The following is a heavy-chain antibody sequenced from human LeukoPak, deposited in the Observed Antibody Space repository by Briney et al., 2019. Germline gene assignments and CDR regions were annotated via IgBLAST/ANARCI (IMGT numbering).Heavy chain of an antibody. V-gene: IGHV3-21*01. CDR2: ISSSSSYI. J-gene: IGHJ3*02. Sequence: GGSLRLSCAASGFTFSSYSMNWVRQAPGKGLEWVSSISSSSSYIYYADSVKGRFTISRDNAKNSLYLQMNSLRAEDTAVYYCARGGVDIVVVPEGPALPPLMPDAFDIWGQGTMVTVSS. CDR1: GFTFSSYS. CDR3: ARGGVDIVVVPEGPALPPLMPDAFDI. D-gene: IGHD2-2*01.